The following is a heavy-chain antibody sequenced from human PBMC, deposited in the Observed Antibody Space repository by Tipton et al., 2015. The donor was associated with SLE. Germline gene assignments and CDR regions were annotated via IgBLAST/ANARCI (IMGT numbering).Heavy chain of an antibody. CDR2: IYNSGSG. J-gene: IGHJ3*02. CDR1: GGSISSHY. D-gene: IGHD3-22*01. V-gene: IGHV4-59*11. CDR3: ARSDYYDSSGYYAYAFNI. Sequence: TLSLTCTVSGGSISSHYWSWIRQPPGKGLEWIGYIYNSGSGNYNPSLKSRVTISVDTSKNQFSLKLNSVSAADPAVYYCARSDYYDSSGYYAYAFNIWGQGTMVTVSS.